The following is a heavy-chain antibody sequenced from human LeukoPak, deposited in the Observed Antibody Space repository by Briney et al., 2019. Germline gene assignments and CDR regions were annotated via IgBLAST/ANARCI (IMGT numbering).Heavy chain of an antibody. Sequence: SQTLSLTCTVSGGSISSGSYYWSWIRQLAGKGLEWIGRIYTSGSTNYNPSLKSRVTISVDTSKNQFSLKLSSVTAADTAVYYCARSDFWSGYYFGYWGQGTLVTVSS. V-gene: IGHV4-61*02. CDR2: IYTSGST. CDR1: GGSISSGSYY. J-gene: IGHJ4*02. CDR3: ARSDFWSGYYFGY. D-gene: IGHD3-3*01.